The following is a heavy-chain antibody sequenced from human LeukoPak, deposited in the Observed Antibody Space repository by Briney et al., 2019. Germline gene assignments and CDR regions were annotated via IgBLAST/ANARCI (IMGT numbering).Heavy chain of an antibody. J-gene: IGHJ4*02. CDR1: GYSFTSYW. CDR2: IYPGDFDT. D-gene: IGHD4-17*01. V-gene: IGHV5-51*01. CDR3: ARRAVTTGYFDY. Sequence: GESLKISCKGSGYSFTSYWIAWVRQMPGKGLEWKGIIYPGDFDTRYSPSFQGQVTISADKSISTAYLQWSSLKASDTAVYYCARRAVTTGYFDYWGQGSLVTVSP.